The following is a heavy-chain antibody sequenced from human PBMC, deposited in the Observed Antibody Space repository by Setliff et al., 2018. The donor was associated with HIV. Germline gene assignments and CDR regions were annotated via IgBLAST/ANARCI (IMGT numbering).Heavy chain of an antibody. Sequence: PSETLSLTCSVSGASISSNSYYWGWIRQTPGKGLEWIGSIYHSGTTHYNPSLRSRVTISLDASKNKISLKLTSVTSADTAVYYCAREGDGIDFWGQGTLVTVSS. CDR2: IYHSGTT. CDR3: AREGDGIDF. D-gene: IGHD2-21*02. V-gene: IGHV4-39*02. J-gene: IGHJ4*02. CDR1: GASISSNSYY.